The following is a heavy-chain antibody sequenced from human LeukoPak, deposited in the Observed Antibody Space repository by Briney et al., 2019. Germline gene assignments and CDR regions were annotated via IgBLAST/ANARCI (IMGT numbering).Heavy chain of an antibody. CDR3: AKALRGGIVVVPAAMGFDY. Sequence: GGSPRLSCAASGLTFSSYGMHWVRQAPRKGLEWVAVISSDGSNKYYAASVKGRFTISRDNSKNKLNLQMNSLRAEDTAVYYCAKALRGGIVVVPAAMGFDYWGQGTLVTVSS. CDR1: GLTFSSYG. J-gene: IGHJ4*02. CDR2: ISSDGSNK. V-gene: IGHV3-30*18. D-gene: IGHD2-2*01.